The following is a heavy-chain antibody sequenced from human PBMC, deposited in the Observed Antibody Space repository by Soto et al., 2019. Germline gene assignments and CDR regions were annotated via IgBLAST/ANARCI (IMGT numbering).Heavy chain of an antibody. CDR2: IIPIFGTA. J-gene: IGHJ6*02. CDR1: GGTFSSYA. V-gene: IGHV1-69*13. Sequence: SVKVSCKASGGTFSSYAISWVRQAPGQGLEWMGGIIPIFGTANYAQKFQGRVTITADESTSTAYMELSSLRSEDTAVYYCARARDYYDSSGPFGGYYGMDVWGQGTTVTVSS. CDR3: ARARDYYDSSGPFGGYYGMDV. D-gene: IGHD3-22*01.